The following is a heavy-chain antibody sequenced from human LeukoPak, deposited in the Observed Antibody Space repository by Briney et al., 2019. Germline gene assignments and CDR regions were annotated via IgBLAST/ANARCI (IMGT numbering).Heavy chain of an antibody. CDR3: ARYCGGDCYGMDV. CDR1: GFTFSSYW. D-gene: IGHD2-21*02. Sequence: GGSLRLSGTASGFTFSSYWMSWVRQAPGKGLEWVANIKQDGSEKDYVDSVKGRFTISRDNPKNSLFLQMNSLRAEDTAVYYCARYCGGDCYGMDVWGQGTTVTVSS. J-gene: IGHJ6*02. CDR2: IKQDGSEK. V-gene: IGHV3-7*01.